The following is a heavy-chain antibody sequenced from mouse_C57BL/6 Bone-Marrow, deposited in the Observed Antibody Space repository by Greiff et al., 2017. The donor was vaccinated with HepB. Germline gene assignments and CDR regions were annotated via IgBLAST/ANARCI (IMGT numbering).Heavy chain of an antibody. Sequence: VQLVESGPGLVAPSQRLSITCTVSGFSLTSYAISWVRQPPGKGLEWLGVIWTGGGTNYNSALKSRLSISKDNSKSQVFLKMNSLQTDDTARYYCASYYYGPPNWDVYYAMDYWGQGTSVTVSS. CDR3: ASYYYGPPNWDVYYAMDY. J-gene: IGHJ4*01. CDR2: IWTGGGT. V-gene: IGHV2-9-1*01. CDR1: GFSLTSYA. D-gene: IGHD1-1*01.